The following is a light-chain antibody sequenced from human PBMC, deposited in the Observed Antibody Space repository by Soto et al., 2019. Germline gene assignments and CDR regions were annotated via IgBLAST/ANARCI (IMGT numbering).Light chain of an antibody. CDR1: QSINSC. CDR2: DAF. Sequence: DIEMTQSPSTLSASVGDRATITCRASQSINSCLAWYQQKPGKAPTLLIYDAFSLEGGVPPTFSGSGSLTEFTPATSSRQADDVVTDYYEQYNSYPSTFGRGTKVEI. V-gene: IGKV1-5*01. J-gene: IGKJ4*01. CDR3: EQYNSYPST.